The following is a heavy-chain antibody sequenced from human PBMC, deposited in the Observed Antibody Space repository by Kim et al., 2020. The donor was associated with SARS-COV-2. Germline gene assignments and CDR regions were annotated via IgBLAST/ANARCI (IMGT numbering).Heavy chain of an antibody. J-gene: IGHJ4*02. V-gene: IGHV3-33*01. CDR1: GFTFSSYG. CDR3: ARDPNSYGYPKTPYYFDS. CDR2: IWYDGSNK. D-gene: IGHD5-18*01. Sequence: GGSLRLSCAASGFTFSSYGMHWVRQAPGKGLEWVAVIWYDGSNKYYADSVKGRFTISRDNSKNTLYLQMNSLRAEDTAVYYCARDPNSYGYPKTPYYFDSWGQGTLVTVSS.